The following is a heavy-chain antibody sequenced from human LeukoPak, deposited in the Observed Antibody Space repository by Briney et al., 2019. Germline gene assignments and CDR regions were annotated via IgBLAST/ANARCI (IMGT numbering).Heavy chain of an antibody. D-gene: IGHD6-19*01. Sequence: ASVKVSCKASRYTFTGYFMHWVRQAPGQGLEWMGIINPSGGSTSYAQKFQGRVTMTRDTSTSTVYMELSSLRSEDTAVYYCARDGRIAVAGNPDYWGQGTLVTVSS. CDR3: ARDGRIAVAGNPDY. CDR2: INPSGGST. J-gene: IGHJ4*02. CDR1: RYTFTGYF. V-gene: IGHV1-46*01.